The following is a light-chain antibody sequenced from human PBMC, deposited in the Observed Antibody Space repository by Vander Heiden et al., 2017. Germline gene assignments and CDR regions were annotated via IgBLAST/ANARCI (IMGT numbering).Light chain of an antibody. CDR1: QSISSH. Sequence: DPVTITCRASQSISSHLNWYQQKPGKAAKLLIYGASSLQSGVPSRFSGSGSGTDFTLTISSLQPEDFGTYYCQHSYSTTWTFGQGTKVEIK. J-gene: IGKJ1*01. CDR3: QHSYSTTWT. V-gene: IGKV1-39*01. CDR2: GAS.